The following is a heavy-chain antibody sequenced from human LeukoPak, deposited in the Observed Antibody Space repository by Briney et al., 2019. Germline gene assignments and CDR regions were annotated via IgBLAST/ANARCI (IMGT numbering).Heavy chain of an antibody. V-gene: IGHV4-4*07. Sequence: SETLSLTCTVSGGSINSHYWSWIRQPAGKGLYWIGRIYTSGSTNYSPSLKSRVTMSVDTSKNQFSLKLSSVTAADTAMYYCASRGVTKVFGGQGTVVTVST. D-gene: IGHD3-10*01. CDR1: GGSINSHY. CDR2: IYTSGST. CDR3: ASRGVTKVF. J-gene: IGHJ4*02.